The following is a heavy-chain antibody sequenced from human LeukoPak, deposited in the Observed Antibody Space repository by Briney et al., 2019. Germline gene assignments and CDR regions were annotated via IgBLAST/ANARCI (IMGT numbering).Heavy chain of an antibody. CDR2: ISASGSST. V-gene: IGHV3-23*01. D-gene: IGHD6-13*01. J-gene: IGHJ4*02. Sequence: GGSLRLSCAASGXTFSSYSMSWVRQAPGKGLYSVLGISASGSSTYYADSVKGRFTISRDNSKNTLYLQMNSLRAEDTAVYYCAKDAAGPEYWGQGTLVTVSS. CDR1: GXTFSSYS. CDR3: AKDAAGPEY.